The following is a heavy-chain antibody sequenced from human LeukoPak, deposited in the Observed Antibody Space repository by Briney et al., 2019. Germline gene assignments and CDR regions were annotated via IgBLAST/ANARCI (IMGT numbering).Heavy chain of an antibody. CDR1: GGTFSSYA. V-gene: IGHV1-69*01. Sequence: SSVKVSCKASGGTFSSYAISWVRQAPGQGLEWMGGIIPIFGTANYAQKFQGRVTITADESTSTACMELSSLRSEDTAVYYCASSFNFAYNWNDVFDYWGQGTLVTVSS. D-gene: IGHD1-1*01. CDR2: IIPIFGTA. J-gene: IGHJ4*02. CDR3: ASSFNFAYNWNDVFDY.